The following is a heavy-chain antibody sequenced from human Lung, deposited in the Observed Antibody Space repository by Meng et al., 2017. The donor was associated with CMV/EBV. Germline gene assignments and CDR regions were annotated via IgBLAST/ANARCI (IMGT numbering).Heavy chain of an antibody. Sequence: AVKVSCXASGGTFSSYAFSWVRQAPGQGLEWMGGIIPIFSIANYAQKFQGRVTITTDESTSTAYMELSSLRSEDTAVYYCARDRTGDCSSTSCYNYYYYGMDVWGQGTTVTLSS. J-gene: IGHJ6*02. D-gene: IGHD2-2*02. CDR1: GGTFSSYA. CDR2: IIPIFSIA. V-gene: IGHV1-69*05. CDR3: ARDRTGDCSSTSCYNYYYYGMDV.